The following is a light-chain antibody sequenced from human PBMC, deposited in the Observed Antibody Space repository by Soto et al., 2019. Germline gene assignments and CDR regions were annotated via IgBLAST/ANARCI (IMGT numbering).Light chain of an antibody. CDR3: QQYGSSGT. J-gene: IGKJ1*01. CDR1: QSVRTY. V-gene: IGKV3-11*01. Sequence: EIVLTQSPATLSLPPGERATLSCRASQSVRTYLGWYQQKPGQAPRLLIYDASNRATGIPARFSGSGSGTDFTLTISSLEPEDFAVYYCQQYGSSGTFGQGTKVDIK. CDR2: DAS.